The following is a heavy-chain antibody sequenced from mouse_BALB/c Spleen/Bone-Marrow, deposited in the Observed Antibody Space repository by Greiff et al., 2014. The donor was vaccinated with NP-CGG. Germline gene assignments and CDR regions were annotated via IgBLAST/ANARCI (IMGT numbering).Heavy chain of an antibody. J-gene: IGHJ2*01. CDR1: GYAFSSYW. D-gene: IGHD4-1*01. V-gene: IGHV1-80*01. Sequence: QVQLKESGAELVRPGSSVKISCKASGYAFSSYWMNWVKQRPGQGLEWIGQIYPGDGDTNYNGKFKGKATLTADKSSSTAYMQLSSLTSEDSAVCFCARARNWADYWGQGTTLTVSS. CDR3: ARARNWADY. CDR2: IYPGDGDT.